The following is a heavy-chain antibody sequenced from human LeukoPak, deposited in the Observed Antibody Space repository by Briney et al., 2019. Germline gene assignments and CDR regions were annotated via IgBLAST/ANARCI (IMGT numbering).Heavy chain of an antibody. CDR3: ARERNYDRCGYFYY. Sequence: GRSLRLSCAASGFTFSNYAMHWVRQAPGKGLEWVAVISYDGCNKYYAEPVKGRFTISRDNSKNTLYLQMNSLRVEDTAVYYCARERNYDRCGYFYYWGEGTRDILSS. J-gene: IGHJ4*02. CDR1: GFTFSNYA. CDR2: ISYDGCNK. V-gene: IGHV3-30-3*01. D-gene: IGHD3-22*01.